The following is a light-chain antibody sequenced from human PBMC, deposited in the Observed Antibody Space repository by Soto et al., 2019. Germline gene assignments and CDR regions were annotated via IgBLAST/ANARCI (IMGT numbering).Light chain of an antibody. V-gene: IGKV1-39*01. CDR3: QQSYSTPRT. CDR1: QSISSY. CDR2: AAF. Sequence: DIQMTQSPSSLSASVGDRVTITCRASQSISSYLNWYQQKPGKAPKVLIYAAFSLQSGVPSRFSGSGSGTDFTLTISSLQPEDFATYYCQQSYSTPRTFGQGTKVEIK. J-gene: IGKJ1*01.